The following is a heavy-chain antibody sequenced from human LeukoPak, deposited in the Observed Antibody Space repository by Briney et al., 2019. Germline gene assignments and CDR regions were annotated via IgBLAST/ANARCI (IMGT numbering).Heavy chain of an antibody. V-gene: IGHV1-46*01. CDR2: INPSGGST. CDR1: GYTFTSYY. Sequence: ASVKVSCKASGYTFTSYYMHWVRQAPGQGLEWMGIINPSGGSTSYAQKFQGRVTMSRDMSTSTVYMELSSLRSEDTAVYYCAREGSGNSIDYWGQGTLVTVSS. CDR3: AREGSGNSIDY. D-gene: IGHD3-10*01. J-gene: IGHJ4*02.